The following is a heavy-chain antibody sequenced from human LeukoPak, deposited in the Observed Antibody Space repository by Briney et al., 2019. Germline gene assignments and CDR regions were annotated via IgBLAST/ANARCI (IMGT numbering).Heavy chain of an antibody. D-gene: IGHD2-15*01. Sequence: GASVKVSCKASGYTFTYYYMHWVRQAPGQGLEWMGWINPYSGDTNYAQKFQGRVTMTRDTSITTAYMDLSRLKSDDTAVYYCARASVENTLRIDDYWGQGTLATVSS. V-gene: IGHV1-2*02. CDR2: INPYSGDT. CDR3: ARASVENTLRIDDY. CDR1: GYTFTYYY. J-gene: IGHJ4*02.